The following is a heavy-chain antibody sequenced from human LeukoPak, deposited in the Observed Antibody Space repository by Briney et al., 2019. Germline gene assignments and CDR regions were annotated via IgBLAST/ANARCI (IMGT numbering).Heavy chain of an antibody. CDR1: GGTFSSYA. CDR3: AVDYYDSLY. CDR2: IIPIFGTA. J-gene: IGHJ4*02. Sequence: ASVKVSCKASGGTFSSYAISWVRQAPGQGLEWMGGIIPIFGTANYAQKFQGRVTMTRNTSISTAYMELSSLRSEDTAVYYCAVDYYDSLYWGQGTLVTVSS. V-gene: IGHV1-69*05. D-gene: IGHD3-22*01.